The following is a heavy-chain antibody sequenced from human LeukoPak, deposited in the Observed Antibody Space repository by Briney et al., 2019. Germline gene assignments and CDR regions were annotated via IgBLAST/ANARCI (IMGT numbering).Heavy chain of an antibody. D-gene: IGHD2-15*01. CDR1: GYTFTSCN. CDR2: MNPNSGNT. V-gene: IGHV1-8*01. Sequence: ASVKVSCKASGYTFTSCNINWVRQATGQGLEWMGWMNPNSGNTGYAQKFQGRVTMTRNTSISTAYMELSSLRSEDTAVYYCARHFYCSGGSCSRDYWGQGTLVTVSS. CDR3: ARHFYCSGGSCSRDY. J-gene: IGHJ4*02.